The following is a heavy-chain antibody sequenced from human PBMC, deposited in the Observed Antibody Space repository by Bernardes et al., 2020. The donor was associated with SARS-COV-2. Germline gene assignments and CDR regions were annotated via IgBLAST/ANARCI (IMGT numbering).Heavy chain of an antibody. CDR3: ARDLRMGYNGLDV. Sequence: GGSLRLSCAASGFTVGTNSINWVRQAPGKGLEWVSLIYSGGTIFYADSVKRRFTISRDNSQNTVFLQMDSLRPEDTALYYCARDLRMGYNGLDVWGQGTMVTVSS. CDR2: IYSGGTI. CDR1: GFTVGTNS. D-gene: IGHD5-18*01. J-gene: IGHJ6*02. V-gene: IGHV3-66*02.